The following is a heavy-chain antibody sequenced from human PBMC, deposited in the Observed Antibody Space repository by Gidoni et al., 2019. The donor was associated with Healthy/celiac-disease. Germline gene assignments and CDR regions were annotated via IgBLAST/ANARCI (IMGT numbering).Heavy chain of an antibody. CDR1: GGSISSYY. CDR2: IYYSGST. CDR3: ARDGDSGGNSLGLGY. V-gene: IGHV4-59*01. Sequence: QVQLQESGPGLVKPSETLSLTCTVSGGSISSYYWSWIRQPPGKGLEWIGYIYYSGSTNYNPSLKSRVTISVDTSKNQFSLKLSSVTAADTAVYYCARDGDSGGNSLGLGYWGQGTLVTVSS. J-gene: IGHJ4*02. D-gene: IGHD2-21*02.